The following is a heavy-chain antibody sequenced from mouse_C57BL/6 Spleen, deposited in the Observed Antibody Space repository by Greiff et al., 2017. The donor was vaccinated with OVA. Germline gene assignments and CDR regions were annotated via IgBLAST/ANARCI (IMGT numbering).Heavy chain of an antibody. CDR2: ISSGGDYI. Sequence: EVMLVESGEGLVKPGGSLKLSCAASGFTFSSYAMSWVRQTPEKRLEWVAYISSGGDYIYYADTVKGRFTISRDNARNTLYLQMSSLKSEDTAMYYCTRVTWEYAMDYWGQGTSVTVSS. V-gene: IGHV5-9-1*02. J-gene: IGHJ4*01. CDR1: GFTFSSYA. CDR3: TRVTWEYAMDY. D-gene: IGHD2-1*01.